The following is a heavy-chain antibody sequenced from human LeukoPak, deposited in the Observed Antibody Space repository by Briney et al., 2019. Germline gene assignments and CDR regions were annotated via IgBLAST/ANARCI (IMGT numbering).Heavy chain of an antibody. CDR1: GYSISSGYY. D-gene: IGHD5-24*01. J-gene: IGHJ4*02. CDR3: TATPYRDGPLNY. V-gene: IGHV4-38-2*01. CDR2: INRSGSI. Sequence: SETLSLTCAVSGYSISSGYYWGWIRQPPGKGLEWIGEINRSGSINYNPSLKSRVTMSVDTSKNQLSLTLTSVTAADTAVYYCTATPYRDGPLNYWGQGTLVTVSS.